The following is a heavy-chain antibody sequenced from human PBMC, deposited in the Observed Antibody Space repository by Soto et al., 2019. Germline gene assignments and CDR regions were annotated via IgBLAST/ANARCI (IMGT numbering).Heavy chain of an antibody. CDR2: VSYSGDT. D-gene: IGHD1-1*01. J-gene: IGHJ6*03. V-gene: IGHV4-31*03. CDR1: GGSISSGGYY. Sequence: QVQLRESGPGLVRPSQTLSLTCTVSGGSISSGGYYWTWIRQHPAKGLEWIGYVSYSGDTYYNPSLASRLTISVDPSKSQFSLRLTSVTAADTAVYYCARSSDSHSKPYKYYYMDVWGEGTTVTVSS. CDR3: ARSSDSHSKPYKYYYMDV.